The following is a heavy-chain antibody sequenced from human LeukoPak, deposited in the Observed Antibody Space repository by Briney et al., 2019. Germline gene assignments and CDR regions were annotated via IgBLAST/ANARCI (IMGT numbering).Heavy chain of an antibody. V-gene: IGHV4-34*01. J-gene: IGHJ6*03. Sequence: SETLSLTCAVYGGSFSGYYWSWIRQSPMKGLEWIGEIDHSGSTNYNPSLKSRVTISLDTSKNQFSLKLSSVTAADTAVYYCARSLTTVTYYYYYYMDVWGKGTTVTISS. D-gene: IGHD4-17*01. CDR3: ARSLTTVTYYYYYYMDV. CDR1: GGSFSGYY. CDR2: IDHSGST.